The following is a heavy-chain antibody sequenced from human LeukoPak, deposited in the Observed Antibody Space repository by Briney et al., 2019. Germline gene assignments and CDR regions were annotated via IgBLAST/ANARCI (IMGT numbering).Heavy chain of an antibody. Sequence: PSETLSLTCAVSGGSISSGGYSWSWIRQPLGKGLEWIGYIYHSGSTYYNPSLKSRVTISVDGSKNQFSLKLSSVTAADTAVYYCARGDPSYYYYGMDVWGQGTTVTVSS. CDR2: IYHSGST. V-gene: IGHV4-30-2*01. J-gene: IGHJ6*02. CDR1: GGSISSGGYS. CDR3: ARGDPSYYYYGMDV. D-gene: IGHD2-21*02.